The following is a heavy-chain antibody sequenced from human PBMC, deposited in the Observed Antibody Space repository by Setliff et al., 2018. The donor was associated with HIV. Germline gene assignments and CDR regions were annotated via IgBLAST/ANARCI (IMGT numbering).Heavy chain of an antibody. CDR1: GGSLSGYY. Sequence: KASETLSLTCAVYGGSLSGYYWSWVRQSPGRGLEWIGEINQSGNTNFNPSLKSRLIISVDTSKSQFSLKLTSVTAADTALYYCAREGGQGYSGSGSFYYRNFDLWGRGTLVTVSS. J-gene: IGHJ2*01. CDR3: AREGGQGYSGSGSFYYRNFDL. CDR2: INQSGNT. D-gene: IGHD3-10*01. V-gene: IGHV4-34*01.